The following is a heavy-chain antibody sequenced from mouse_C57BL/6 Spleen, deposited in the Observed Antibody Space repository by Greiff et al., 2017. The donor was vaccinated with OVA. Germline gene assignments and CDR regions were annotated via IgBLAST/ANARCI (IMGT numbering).Heavy chain of an antibody. J-gene: IGHJ2*01. CDR3: TRVRKHQLGPFDY. CDR2: IDPETGGT. V-gene: IGHV1-15*01. D-gene: IGHD4-1*02. CDR1: GYTFTDYE. Sequence: VKLQESGAELVRPGASVTLSCKASGYTFTDYEMHWVKQTPVHGLEWIGAIDPETGGTAYNQKFKGKAILTADKSSSTAYMELRSLTSEDSAVYYCTRVRKHQLGPFDYWGQGTTLTVSS.